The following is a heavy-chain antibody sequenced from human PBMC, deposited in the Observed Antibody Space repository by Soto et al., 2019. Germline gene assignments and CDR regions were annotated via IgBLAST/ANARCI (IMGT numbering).Heavy chain of an antibody. J-gene: IGHJ3*02. D-gene: IGHD1-1*01. Sequence: QVQLVQSGAEVKEPGSSVKVSCKVSGGTFSSQTINWVRQVPGQGLEWMGSVIPIIGEGKYAQSFLGRVTITADRSTSTAYMGLSSLRSENTAVYYCARPAVNDLDADSSAFDIWGQGTMVTVSS. CDR3: ARPAVNDLDADSSAFDI. CDR2: VIPIIGEG. V-gene: IGHV1-69*02. CDR1: GGTFSSQT.